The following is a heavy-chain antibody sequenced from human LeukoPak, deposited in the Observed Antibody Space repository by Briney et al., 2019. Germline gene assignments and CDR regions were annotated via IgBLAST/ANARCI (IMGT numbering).Heavy chain of an antibody. D-gene: IGHD3-3*01. CDR1: GFTVSSNY. Sequence: GGSLRLSCAASGFTVSSNYMSWVRQAPGKGLEWVSVIYSGGSTHYADSVKGRFTISRDNSKNTLYLQMNSLRAEDTAVYYCARVGNYDFWSDPFWGQGTLVTVSS. CDR3: ARVGNYDFWSDPF. CDR2: IYSGGST. V-gene: IGHV3-53*01. J-gene: IGHJ4*02.